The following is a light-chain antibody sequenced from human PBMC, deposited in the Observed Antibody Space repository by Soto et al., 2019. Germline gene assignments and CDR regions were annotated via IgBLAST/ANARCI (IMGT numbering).Light chain of an antibody. Sequence: QSLVTQPACVSGSPGQSITISCTGTISDVGSYNYVSWYQHHPGKAPKLMISEVSNRPSGISNRFSGSKSGNTASLTISGLQAEEEADYYCSSYAGPSTPIYVFGTGTKVTVL. CDR2: EVS. CDR1: ISDVGSYNY. CDR3: SSYAGPSTPIYV. J-gene: IGLJ1*01. V-gene: IGLV2-14*01.